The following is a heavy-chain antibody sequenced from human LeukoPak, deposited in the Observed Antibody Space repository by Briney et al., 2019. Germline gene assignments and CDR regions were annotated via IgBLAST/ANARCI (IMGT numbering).Heavy chain of an antibody. CDR3: ARLYYDFWSGYQAVGCWFDP. CDR2: IYYSGST. CDR1: GGSISSSSYY. J-gene: IGHJ5*02. D-gene: IGHD3-3*01. Sequence: SETLSLTCTVSGGSISSSSYYWGWIRQPPGKGLEWIGSIYYSGSTYYNLSLKSRVTISVDTSKNQFSLKLSSVTAADTAVYYCARLYYDFWSGYQAVGCWFDPWGQGTLVTVSS. V-gene: IGHV4-39*01.